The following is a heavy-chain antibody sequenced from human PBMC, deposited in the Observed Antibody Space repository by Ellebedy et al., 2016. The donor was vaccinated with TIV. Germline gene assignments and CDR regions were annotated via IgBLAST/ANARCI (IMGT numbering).Heavy chain of an antibody. J-gene: IGHJ4*02. CDR2: IWYDGSDQ. D-gene: IGHD1-26*01. V-gene: IGHV3-33*01. CDR1: GFTFRRHG. Sequence: GESLKISCAASGFTFRRHGMHWVRQAPGKGLEWVAVIWYDGSDQYYADSVKGRFTVSSDNSKNTLYLQMNSLRAEDTAVYYCARDIGYPSGDFDYWGQGTLVTVSS. CDR3: ARDIGYPSGDFDY.